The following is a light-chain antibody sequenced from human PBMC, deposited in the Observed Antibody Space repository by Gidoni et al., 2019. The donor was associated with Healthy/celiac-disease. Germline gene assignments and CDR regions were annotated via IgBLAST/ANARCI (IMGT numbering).Light chain of an antibody. CDR3: QAWDSSRAV. V-gene: IGLV3-1*01. Sequence: SYELTQPTSVSVSPGQTASITCSGDKLGDKYACWYQQKPGQSPVLVIYQDSKRPSGIPERFSGSNSGNTATLTISGTQAMDEADYYCQAWDSSRAVFGGGTKLTVL. CDR2: QDS. CDR1: KLGDKY. J-gene: IGLJ2*01.